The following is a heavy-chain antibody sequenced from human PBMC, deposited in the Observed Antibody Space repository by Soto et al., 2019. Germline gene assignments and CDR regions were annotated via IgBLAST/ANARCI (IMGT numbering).Heavy chain of an antibody. J-gene: IGHJ4*02. D-gene: IGHD6-19*01. CDR3: TRGVAGSGFAY. CDR1: GFTFTSYW. V-gene: IGHV3-20*04. Sequence: GSLRLSCAASGFTFTSYWMSWVRQAPGKGLEWVSGINWDGGSTGYADSVKGRFTISRDNAKNYLFLQMNSLRAEDTALYYCTRGVAGSGFAYWGQGTLVTVSS. CDR2: INWDGGST.